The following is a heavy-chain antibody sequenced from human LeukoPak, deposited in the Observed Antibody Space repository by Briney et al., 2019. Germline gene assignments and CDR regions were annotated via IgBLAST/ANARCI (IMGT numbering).Heavy chain of an antibody. CDR2: INHSGST. V-gene: IGHV4-34*01. D-gene: IGHD3-16*02. CDR3: ARSVYDYVWGSYRYRHFDY. J-gene: IGHJ4*02. Sequence: PSETLSLTCAVYGGSFSGYYWSWIRQPPGKGLEWIGEINHSGSTNYNPSLKSRVTISVDTSKNQFSLKLGSVTAADTAVYYCARSVYDYVWGSYRYRHFDYWGQGTLVTVSS. CDR1: GGSFSGYY.